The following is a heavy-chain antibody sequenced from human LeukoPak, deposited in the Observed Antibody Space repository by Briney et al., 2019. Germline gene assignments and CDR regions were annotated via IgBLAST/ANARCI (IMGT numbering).Heavy chain of an antibody. CDR3: ARDGETTPAEGMDV. D-gene: IGHD2-15*01. J-gene: IGHJ6*02. Sequence: GGSLRLSCAASGFTFSSYAMSWVRQAPGKGLEWVSAISGSGGSTYYADSVKGRFTISRDNSKNTLYLQMNSLRAEDTAVYYCARDGETTPAEGMDVWAKGPRSPSP. CDR2: ISGSGGST. CDR1: GFTFSSYA. V-gene: IGHV3-23*01.